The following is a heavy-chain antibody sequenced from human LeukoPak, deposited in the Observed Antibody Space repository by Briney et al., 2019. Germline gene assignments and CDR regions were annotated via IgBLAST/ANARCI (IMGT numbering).Heavy chain of an antibody. Sequence: GGSLRLSCAASGFTFSSYAMSWVRQAPGKGLEWVSAISVSGGSTYYADSVKGRFTISRDNAKNSLYLQMSSLRAEDTAVYYCARLRSGRDDYWGQGTLVTVSS. CDR3: ARLRSGRDDY. CDR1: GFTFSSYA. CDR2: ISVSGGST. V-gene: IGHV3-23*01. D-gene: IGHD1-1*01. J-gene: IGHJ4*02.